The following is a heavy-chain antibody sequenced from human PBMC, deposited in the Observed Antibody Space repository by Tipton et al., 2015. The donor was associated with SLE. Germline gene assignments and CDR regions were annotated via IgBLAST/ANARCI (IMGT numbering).Heavy chain of an antibody. Sequence: QLVQSGAEVKKPGESLKISCKGSGYSFANYWIGWVRQMPGKSLEWMGIIYPDDSDTRFSPSFEGQVTMSVEKSINTAYLQWSSLKASDTAMYYCARLGVAAAGYYYGMEVGGKGTTVTVSS. CDR1: GYSFANYW. J-gene: IGHJ6*04. CDR2: IYPDDSDT. CDR3: ARLGVAAAGYYYGMEV. D-gene: IGHD6-13*01. V-gene: IGHV5-51*03.